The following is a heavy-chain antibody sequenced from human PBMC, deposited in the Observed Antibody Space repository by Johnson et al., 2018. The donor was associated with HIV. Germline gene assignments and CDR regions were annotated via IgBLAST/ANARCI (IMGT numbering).Heavy chain of an antibody. CDR1: GFTFDDYG. V-gene: IGHV3-15*01. CDR3: TTHSGYEYDAFDI. CDR2: IKSKTDGGTT. D-gene: IGHD5-12*01. Sequence: VQLVESGGGVVRPGGSLRLSCAASGFTFDDYGMSWVRQAPGKGLEWVGRIKSKTDGGTTDYAAPVKGRFNISKDDSKSIAFLQMDSLKIEDPAMYYCTTHSGYEYDAFDIWGQGTMVTVSS. J-gene: IGHJ3*02.